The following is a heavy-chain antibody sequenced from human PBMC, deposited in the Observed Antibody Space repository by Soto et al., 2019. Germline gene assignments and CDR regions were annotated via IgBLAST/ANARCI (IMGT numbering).Heavy chain of an antibody. Sequence: SLRLSCAASGFTFSSYAMSWVRQAPGKGLEWVSAISGSGGSTYYADSVKGRFTISRDNSKNTLYLQMNSLRAEDMAVYYCAKFYYYDSSGYYYDAFDIWGQGTMVTVSS. CDR2: ISGSGGST. CDR1: GFTFSSYA. J-gene: IGHJ3*02. CDR3: AKFYYYDSSGYYYDAFDI. D-gene: IGHD3-22*01. V-gene: IGHV3-23*01.